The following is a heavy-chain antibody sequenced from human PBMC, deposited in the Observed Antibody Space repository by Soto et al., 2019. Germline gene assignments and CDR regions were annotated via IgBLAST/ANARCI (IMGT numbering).Heavy chain of an antibody. J-gene: IGHJ5*02. CDR1: GATFSSYA. V-gene: IGHV1-69*01. Sequence: QVQLVQSGAEVKKPGSSVKVSCKASGATFSSYAISWVRQAPGQGLEWMGGIIPIFGTANYAQKFQGRVTITADESTSTAYMELSSLRSEDTAVYYCAGYCSGTSCSNWFDPWGQGTLVTVSS. D-gene: IGHD2-2*01. CDR2: IIPIFGTA. CDR3: AGYCSGTSCSNWFDP.